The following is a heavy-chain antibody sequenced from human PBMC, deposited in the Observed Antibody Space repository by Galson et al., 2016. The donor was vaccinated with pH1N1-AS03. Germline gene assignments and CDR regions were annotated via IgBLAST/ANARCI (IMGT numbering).Heavy chain of an antibody. V-gene: IGHV3-21*04. J-gene: IGHJ4*02. CDR1: GFTFSTYT. CDR3: AKDPIQYGDYVWYFDY. CDR2: ISSSSRFI. Sequence: SLRLSCAASGFTFSTYTMNWVRQAPGKGLEWAAYISSSSRFIYYADAVQGRFTISRDNSKNTLYLQMNSLRAEDTAVYYCAKDPIQYGDYVWYFDYWGQGTLVTVSS. D-gene: IGHD4-17*01.